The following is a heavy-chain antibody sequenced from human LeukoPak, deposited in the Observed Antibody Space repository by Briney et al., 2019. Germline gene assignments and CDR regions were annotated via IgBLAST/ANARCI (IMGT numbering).Heavy chain of an antibody. D-gene: IGHD2-8*01. CDR3: ATRGHIVVMAKPVVDP. V-gene: IGHV3-23*01. CDR2: ISGSGGST. J-gene: IGHJ5*02. CDR1: GFTFSSYA. Sequence: QPGGSLRLSCAASGFTFSSYAMSWVRQAPGKGLEWVSAISGSGGSTYYADSVKGRFTISRDNSKNTLYLQMNSLRAEDTAVYYCATRGHIVVMAKPVVDPWGQGTLVTVSS.